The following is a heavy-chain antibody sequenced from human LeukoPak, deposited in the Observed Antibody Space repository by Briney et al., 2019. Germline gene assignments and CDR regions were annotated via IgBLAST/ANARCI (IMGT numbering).Heavy chain of an antibody. Sequence: GGPLRLSCTASDFTFSGYWMTWVRQAPGKGLEWVAGIKPDGSGTYYLDSVRGRFTISRDNAKNSLYLHINSLRAEDTAVFYCARFGFSGTMDVWGPGTTVTVSS. CDR1: DFTFSGYW. CDR2: IKPDGSGT. J-gene: IGHJ6*02. D-gene: IGHD1-26*01. V-gene: IGHV3-7*01. CDR3: ARFGFSGTMDV.